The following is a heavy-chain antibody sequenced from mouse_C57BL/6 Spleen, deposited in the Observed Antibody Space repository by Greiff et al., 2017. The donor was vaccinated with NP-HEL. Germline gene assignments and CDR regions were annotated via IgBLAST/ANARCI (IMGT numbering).Heavy chain of an antibody. CDR2: IDPSDSYT. J-gene: IGHJ4*01. V-gene: IGHV1-69*01. Sequence: QVQLQQPGAELVMPGASVKLSCKASGYTFTSYWMHWVKQRPGQGLEWIGEIDPSDSYTNYNQKFKGKSTLTVDKSSSTAYMQLSSLTSEDSAVYYCARRPAGSAMGYWGQGTSVTVSS. CDR1: GYTFTSYW. CDR3: ARRPAGSAMGY.